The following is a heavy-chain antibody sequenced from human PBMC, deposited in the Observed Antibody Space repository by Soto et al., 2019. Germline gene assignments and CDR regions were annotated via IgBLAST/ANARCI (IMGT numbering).Heavy chain of an antibody. D-gene: IGHD6-6*01. CDR3: ARHPRITGRGVGFDP. J-gene: IGHJ5*02. Sequence: SETLSLTCTVSGGSISGSSYFWDWVRQSPEKGLGWVGSIYYTGSTFYNPSLKSRVTMSVDTSTNHFSLKVISVTAADTAVYFCARHPRITGRGVGFDPWGQGTLVTVSS. CDR2: IYYTGST. CDR1: GGSISGSSYF. V-gene: IGHV4-39*01.